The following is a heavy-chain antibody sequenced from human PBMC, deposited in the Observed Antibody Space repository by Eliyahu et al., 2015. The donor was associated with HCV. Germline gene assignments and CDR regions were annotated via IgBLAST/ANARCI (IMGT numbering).Heavy chain of an antibody. CDR1: GFTFXSYG. Sequence: VQLVXSGGGVVQPXXSLRLSCAASGFTFXSYGXHWVRQAPGKGLEWVAVISYDGSNKYYADSVKGRFTISRDNSKNTLYLQMNSLRAEDTAVYYCAKGRVPAAISGLFDYWGQGTLVTVSS. V-gene: IGHV3-30*18. J-gene: IGHJ4*02. CDR2: ISYDGSNK. CDR3: AKGRVPAAISGLFDY. D-gene: IGHD2-2*01.